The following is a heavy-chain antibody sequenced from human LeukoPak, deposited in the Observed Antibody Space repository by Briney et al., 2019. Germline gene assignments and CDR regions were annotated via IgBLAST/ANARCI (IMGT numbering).Heavy chain of an antibody. V-gene: IGHV3-23*01. J-gene: IGHJ4*02. D-gene: IGHD1-26*01. CDR2: ISGSGDNT. CDR1: GFTFSSYA. Sequence: GGSLRLSCAASGFTFSSYAMSWVRQAPGKGLEWVSSISGSGDNTYYADSVKDRFSISRDNSKTTVSLQMNSLRAEDTAVYYCAKDLGRYRNNYFDYWGQGTLVTVSS. CDR3: AKDLGRYRNNYFDY.